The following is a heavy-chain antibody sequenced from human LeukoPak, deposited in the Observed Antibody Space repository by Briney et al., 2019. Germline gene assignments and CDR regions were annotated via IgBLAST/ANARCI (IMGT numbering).Heavy chain of an antibody. CDR3: ATSSTVTHTRDP. D-gene: IGHD1-1*01. Sequence: ASVKVSCKASGYGFSDVDFDWVRQAPGQGLEWMGWINPHSGATNYAQRFQGRISMDASFDTAYIELSRLTSDDTAVYYCATSSTVTHTRDPWGKGALVTVSS. J-gene: IGHJ5*02. CDR1: GYGFSDVD. CDR2: INPHSGAT. V-gene: IGHV1-2*02.